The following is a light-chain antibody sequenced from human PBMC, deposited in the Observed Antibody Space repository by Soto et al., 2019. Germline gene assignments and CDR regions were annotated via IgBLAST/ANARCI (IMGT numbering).Light chain of an antibody. Sequence: DIVMTQSSDSLAVSLGERATINCKSSQSVLYSSNDKNYLAWYQQKPGQPPKLLIYWASTRESGVPDRFSASGSEADFTLTISSLQAADVAVYYCQQYYSTPWTFGQGTKVEIK. V-gene: IGKV4-1*01. J-gene: IGKJ1*01. CDR1: QSVLYSSNDKNY. CDR3: QQYYSTPWT. CDR2: WAS.